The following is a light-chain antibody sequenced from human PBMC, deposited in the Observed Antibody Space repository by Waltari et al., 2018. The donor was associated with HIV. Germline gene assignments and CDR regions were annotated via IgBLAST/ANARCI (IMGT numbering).Light chain of an antibody. J-gene: IGLJ1*01. V-gene: IGLV2-14*01. CDR1: GSDIGGCNF. CDR2: DVS. Sequence: QSALPPPASVSGAPGQSITISCTGAGSDIGGCNFHSWYQQHPGKAPKLMIYDVSNRPSGVANRVSVSNSGNTSSLTISVLQAEDEADYYCSSHTSSSTLFVFGTGTKVTVL. CDR3: SSHTSSSTLFV.